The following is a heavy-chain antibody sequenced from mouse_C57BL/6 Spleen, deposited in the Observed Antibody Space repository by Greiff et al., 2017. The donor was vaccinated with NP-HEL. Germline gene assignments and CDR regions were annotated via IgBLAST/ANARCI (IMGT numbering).Heavy chain of an antibody. CDR1: GFTFSDYG. D-gene: IGHD1-1*01. Sequence: EVRVVESGGGLVKPGGSLKLSCAASGFTFSDYGMHWVRQAPEKGLEWVAYISSGSSTIYYADTVKGRFTISRDNAKNTLFLQMTSLRSEDTAMYYCTRRNYYGRSTGYFDVWGTGTTVTVSS. V-gene: IGHV5-17*01. CDR3: TRRNYYGRSTGYFDV. CDR2: ISSGSSTI. J-gene: IGHJ1*03.